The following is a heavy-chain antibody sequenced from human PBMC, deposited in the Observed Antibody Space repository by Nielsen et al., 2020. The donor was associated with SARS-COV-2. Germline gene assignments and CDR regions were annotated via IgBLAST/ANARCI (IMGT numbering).Heavy chain of an antibody. CDR1: GGSISSGGYY. V-gene: IGHV4-61*08. Sequence: SETLSLTCTVSGGSISSGGYYWSWIRQHPGKGLEWIGYIYYSGSTNYNPSLKSRVTISVDTSKNQFSLKLSSVTAADTAVYYCARQVGQWLVLDVHFDYWGQGTLVTVSS. CDR3: ARQVGQWLVLDVHFDY. CDR2: IYYSGST. J-gene: IGHJ4*02. D-gene: IGHD6-19*01.